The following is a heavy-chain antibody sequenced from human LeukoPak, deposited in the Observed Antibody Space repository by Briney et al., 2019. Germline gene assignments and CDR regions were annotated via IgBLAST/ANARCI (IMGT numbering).Heavy chain of an antibody. CDR1: GGSISSYY. CDR2: IYTSGST. J-gene: IGHJ4*02. Sequence: SETLSLTCTVSGGSISSYYWSWIRQPAGKGLEWIGRIYTSGSTNYNPSLKSRVTMSVDTSKNQFSLKLSSVTAADTAVYYCARVGVVGRNFDWLYFDYWGQGTLVTVSS. CDR3: ARVGVVGRNFDWLYFDY. D-gene: IGHD3-9*01. V-gene: IGHV4-4*07.